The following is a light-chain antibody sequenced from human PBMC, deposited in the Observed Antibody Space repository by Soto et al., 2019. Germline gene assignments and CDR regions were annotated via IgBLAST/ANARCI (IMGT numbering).Light chain of an antibody. J-gene: IGKJ1*01. CDR1: QSVSSN. CDR3: QQYNNWPSWT. Sequence: EIVMTQSPATLSVSPGERATLSCRASQSVSSNLAWYQQKPGQAPRLLIYGASTRATGIPARFSGSGSGTKFTLPISSLQSEDFAVYYCQQYNNWPSWTFGQGTKV. CDR2: GAS. V-gene: IGKV3-15*01.